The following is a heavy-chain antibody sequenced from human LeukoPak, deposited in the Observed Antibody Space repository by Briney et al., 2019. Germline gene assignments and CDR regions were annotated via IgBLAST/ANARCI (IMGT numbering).Heavy chain of an antibody. D-gene: IGHD3-22*01. CDR1: GYTFTSYD. J-gene: IGHJ4*02. V-gene: IGHV1-8*03. Sequence: GASVKVSFKASGYTFTSYDINWVRQATGQGLEWMGWMNPNSGNTGYAQKFQGRVTITRNTSISTTYMELSSLRSEDTAVYYCARLCYDSSGYYCPLDYWGQGTLVTVSS. CDR2: MNPNSGNT. CDR3: ARLCYDSSGYYCPLDY.